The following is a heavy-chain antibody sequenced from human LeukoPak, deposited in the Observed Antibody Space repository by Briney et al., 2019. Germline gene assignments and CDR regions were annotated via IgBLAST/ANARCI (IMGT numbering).Heavy chain of an antibody. CDR2: IWYDGSNK. V-gene: IGHV3-33*01. J-gene: IGHJ6*02. Sequence: PGRSLRLSCAASGFTFSSYGMHWVRQAPGKGLEWVVVIWYDGSNKYYADSVKGRFTISSDNSKNTLYLQMNSLRAEDTAVYYCARGFTSYYYYYGMDVWGQGTTVTVSS. CDR1: GFTFSSYG. CDR3: ARGFTSYYYYYGMDV.